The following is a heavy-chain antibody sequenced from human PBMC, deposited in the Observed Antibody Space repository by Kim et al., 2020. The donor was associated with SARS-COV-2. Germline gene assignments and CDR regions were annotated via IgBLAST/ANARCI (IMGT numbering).Heavy chain of an antibody. V-gene: IGHV3-74*01. CDR2: INNDGTST. CDR3: ARGKSHAFDM. J-gene: IGHJ3*02. Sequence: GGSLRLSCEASGFASSSYWMHWVRQPPGKGLVWVSRINNDGTSTTNADSVKGRFTISRDNAKNTLYLQMNSLRADDTAVYYCARGKSHAFDMWGQGTMVT. CDR1: GFASSSYW.